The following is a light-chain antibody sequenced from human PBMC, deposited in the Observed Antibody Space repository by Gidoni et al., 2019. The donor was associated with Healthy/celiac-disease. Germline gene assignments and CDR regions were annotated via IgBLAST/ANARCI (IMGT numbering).Light chain of an antibody. CDR2: GAS. CDR3: QQYNNWPPWT. CDR1: QSVSSN. V-gene: IGKV3-15*01. J-gene: IGKJ1*01. Sequence: EIVMTHSPATRSASPGERATLSCRASQSVSSNLAWYQQKPGQAPRLLIYGASTRATGIPARFSGSGSGTEFTLTISSLQSEDFAVYYCQQYNNWPPWTFGQGTKVEIK.